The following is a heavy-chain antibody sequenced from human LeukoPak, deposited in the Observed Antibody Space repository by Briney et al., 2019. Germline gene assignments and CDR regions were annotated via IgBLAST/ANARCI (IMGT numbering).Heavy chain of an antibody. V-gene: IGHV3-30*18. J-gene: IGHJ5*02. Sequence: GGSLRLSCAASGFTFSSYGMHWVRQAPGKGLEWVAVISYDGSNKYYADSVKGRFTISRDNSKNTLYLQMNSLRAEDTAVYYCAKVEGSGSYYWFDPWGQGTLVTVSS. CDR2: ISYDGSNK. D-gene: IGHD3-10*01. CDR3: AKVEGSGSYYWFDP. CDR1: GFTFSSYG.